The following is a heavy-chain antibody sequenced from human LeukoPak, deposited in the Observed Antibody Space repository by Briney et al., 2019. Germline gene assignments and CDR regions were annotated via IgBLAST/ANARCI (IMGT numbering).Heavy chain of an antibody. Sequence: GGSLRLSCAASGFTFSSYAMSCVRQAPGKGREWVSRLTGGGGTTSYADSVKGRSTISRDNSKNTLYLQMNSLRAEDTAVYFCAKDGATTPYYHFYMDVWGKGTTVTVSS. D-gene: IGHD3-16*01. V-gene: IGHV3-23*01. J-gene: IGHJ6*03. CDR1: GFTFSSYA. CDR2: LTGGGGTT. CDR3: AKDGATTPYYHFYMDV.